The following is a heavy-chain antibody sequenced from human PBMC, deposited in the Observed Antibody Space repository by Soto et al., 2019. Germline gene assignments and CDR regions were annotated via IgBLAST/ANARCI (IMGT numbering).Heavy chain of an antibody. CDR2: IYHSGST. CDR3: ARLGYQLLYAHFDY. CDR1: GGSISSSNW. J-gene: IGHJ4*02. Sequence: PSETLSLTCAVSGGSISSSNWWSCVRQPPGKGLEWIGEIYHSGSTNYNPSLKSRVTISVDKSKNQFSLKLSSVTAADTAVYYCARLGYQLLYAHFDYWGQGTLVTVSS. V-gene: IGHV4-4*02. D-gene: IGHD2-2*02.